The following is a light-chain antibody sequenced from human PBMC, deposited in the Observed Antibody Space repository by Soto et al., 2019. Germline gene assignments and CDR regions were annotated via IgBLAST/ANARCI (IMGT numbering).Light chain of an antibody. J-gene: IGKJ1*01. CDR2: GAS. Sequence: EIVMTQSPATLSVAPGERATLSCRASQSVGSGLSWYQQKPGQAPRLLIYGASTRATGIPARFSGSGSGTEFTLTISSLQPEDFAVYYCQQYYNWPRTFGQGTK. CDR1: QSVGSG. V-gene: IGKV3-15*01. CDR3: QQYYNWPRT.